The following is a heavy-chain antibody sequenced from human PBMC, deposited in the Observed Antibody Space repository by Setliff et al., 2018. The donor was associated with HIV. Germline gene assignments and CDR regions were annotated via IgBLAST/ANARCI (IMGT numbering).Heavy chain of an antibody. V-gene: IGHV4-39*02. J-gene: IGHJ4*01. CDR3: ARESDYYHFDY. Sequence: SETLSLTCTVSDDFISSSSYYWGWIRQPPGKGLEWIGSMSYSGSTYNNPSLKSRVTMSVDTSKNQFSLKLSSVTAADTAIYYCARESDYYHFDYWGHGTLVTVSS. D-gene: IGHD3-9*01. CDR2: MSYSGST. CDR1: DDFISSSSYY.